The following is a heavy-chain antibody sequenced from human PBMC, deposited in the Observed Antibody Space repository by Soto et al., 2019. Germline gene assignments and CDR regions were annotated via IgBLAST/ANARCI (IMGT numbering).Heavy chain of an antibody. Sequence: EVQLVQSGGGLVQPGGSLRLSCAASGFTFSRRWMHWVRQAPGKGLVWVSYINSDGTTTNYADSEKGRFTISRDNAKNTVYLQMNSLRVEDTAVYFCAAGNSSALDVWGQGTTVTVSS. CDR3: AAGNSSALDV. CDR1: GFTFSRRW. V-gene: IGHV3-74*01. J-gene: IGHJ6*02. D-gene: IGHD4-4*01. CDR2: INSDGTTT.